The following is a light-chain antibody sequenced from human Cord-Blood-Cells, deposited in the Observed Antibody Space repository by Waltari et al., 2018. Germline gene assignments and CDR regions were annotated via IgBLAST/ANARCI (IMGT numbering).Light chain of an antibody. Sequence: SYELTQPPSVSVSPGQTASITCSGDKLGAKYACWYQQKPGQSPVLVIFQDSKRPSGNPERFSGSSSGDPATLTISGTQAMDEADYYCQAWDSSTYVFGTGTKVTVL. CDR2: QDS. J-gene: IGLJ1*01. CDR3: QAWDSSTYV. V-gene: IGLV3-1*01. CDR1: KLGAKY.